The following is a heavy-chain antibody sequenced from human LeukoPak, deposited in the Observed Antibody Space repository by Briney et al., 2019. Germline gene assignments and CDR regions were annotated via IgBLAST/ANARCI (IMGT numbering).Heavy chain of an antibody. D-gene: IGHD1-26*01. V-gene: IGHV3-7*04. CDR2: IKEDGSEK. CDR3: ARGGRPDS. CDR1: GFTFRISW. J-gene: IGHJ5*01. Sequence: PGGSLRLSCAASGFTFRISWMSCVRQAPGKGLEWVASIKEDGSEKNYVDSVKGRFTISRDNDNNSLYLHMNSLRVDDTAFYYCARGGRPDSWGQGTLVTVSS.